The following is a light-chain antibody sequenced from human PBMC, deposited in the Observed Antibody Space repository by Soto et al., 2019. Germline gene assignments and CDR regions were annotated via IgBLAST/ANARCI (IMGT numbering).Light chain of an antibody. V-gene: IGKV3-20*01. Sequence: EILLTQSPGTLSLSPGERATLSCRASQSVTSSYLAWYQQKPGQAPRLLIYGAFNRATGIPDRFSGSGSGTDFTLTISRLEPEDFAVYYCQQYGSSPRTFGQGTKVDIK. CDR2: GAF. CDR3: QQYGSSPRT. CDR1: QSVTSSY. J-gene: IGKJ1*01.